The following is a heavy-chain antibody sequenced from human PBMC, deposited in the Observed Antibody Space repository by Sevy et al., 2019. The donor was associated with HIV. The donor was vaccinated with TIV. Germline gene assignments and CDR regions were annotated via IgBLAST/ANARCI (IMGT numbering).Heavy chain of an antibody. J-gene: IGHJ4*02. D-gene: IGHD3-10*01. Sequence: GGSLRLSCEVFGFNFRNYWMSWGRQAPGKGLEWVANIKHDGSEQYYLDSVKGRLTVSRDNGKKSLYLQMTGLRVDDVALYYCAREREEEDKSGAKFDYWGRGTLVTVSS. CDR2: IKHDGSEQ. CDR1: GFNFRNYW. V-gene: IGHV3-7*01. CDR3: AREREEEDKSGAKFDY.